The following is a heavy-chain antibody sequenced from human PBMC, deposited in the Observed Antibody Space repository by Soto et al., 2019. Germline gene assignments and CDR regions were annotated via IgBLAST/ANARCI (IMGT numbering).Heavy chain of an antibody. CDR2: ISSDGSTI. V-gene: IGHV3-48*03. CDR1: GFTFSTYE. J-gene: IGHJ4*02. D-gene: IGHD4-17*01. CDR3: ARLFGDYVVTGVDY. Sequence: EVQLVESGGALVQPGGSLRLSCAPSGFTFSTYEMNWVRQAPGKGLEWLSYISSDGSTIYYADSVKGRFTISRDNAKNSLYLQMNSLRVEDTALYYCARLFGDYVVTGVDYWGQGTLVTVSS.